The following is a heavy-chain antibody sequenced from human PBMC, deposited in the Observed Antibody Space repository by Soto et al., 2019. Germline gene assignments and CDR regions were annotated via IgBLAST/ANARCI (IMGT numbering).Heavy chain of an antibody. J-gene: IGHJ5*02. CDR2: IYYSGST. D-gene: IGHD2-2*01. CDR1: GGSISSGGYY. V-gene: IGHV4-31*03. CDR3: ARNCVVPAAKYNWFDP. Sequence: QVQLQESGPGLVKPSQTLSLTCTVSGGSISSGGYYWSWIRQHPGKGLEWLGYIYYSGSTYYNPSLKSRVTISVDTSKNQFSLKLSSVTAADTAVYYCARNCVVPAAKYNWFDPWGQGTLVTVSS.